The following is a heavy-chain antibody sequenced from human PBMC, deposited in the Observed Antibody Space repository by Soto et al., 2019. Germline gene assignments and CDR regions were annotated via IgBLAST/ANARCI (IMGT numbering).Heavy chain of an antibody. CDR3: ARGHEYGGNSDAFDV. J-gene: IGHJ3*01. CDR2: ILPFFGTA. D-gene: IGHD4-17*01. Sequence: QVHLVQSGAEVKKPGSSVKVSCKYSGGTFRTESINWVRQAPGQGLEWMGGILPFFGTADYEPRFQGRVTITADGARRRAYMELSCLTSQYTAVYFSARGHEYGGNSDAFDVSGQGTMVTVSS. CDR1: GGTFRTES. V-gene: IGHV1-69*13.